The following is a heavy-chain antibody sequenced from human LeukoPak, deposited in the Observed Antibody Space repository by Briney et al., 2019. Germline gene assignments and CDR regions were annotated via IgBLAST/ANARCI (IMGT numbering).Heavy chain of an antibody. CDR2: ISWNSGSI. V-gene: IGHV3-9*01. J-gene: IGHJ4*02. D-gene: IGHD5-24*01. Sequence: GGSLRLSCAASGFTFDDYAMHWVRQAPGKGLEWVSGISWNSGSIGYADSVKGRFTISRDNAKNSLYLQMNSLRAEDTALYYCAIPRDGYSFDFDYWGQGTLVTVSS. CDR1: GFTFDDYA. CDR3: AIPRDGYSFDFDY.